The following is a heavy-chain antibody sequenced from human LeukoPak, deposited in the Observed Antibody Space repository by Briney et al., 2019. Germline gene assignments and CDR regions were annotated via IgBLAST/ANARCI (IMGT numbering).Heavy chain of an antibody. Sequence: PGGALRLSCAASGVTFSNYAMHWVRQAPGKGLGCVSGIRGSGEKTSYTDSVKGRFTISRDNSKNTLSLQISSLRADDTAVYYCAKDDGLVVGATAFDSWGQGTLVTVSS. J-gene: IGHJ4*02. D-gene: IGHD1-26*01. CDR3: AKDDGLVVGATAFDS. CDR1: GVTFSNYA. CDR2: IRGSGEKT. V-gene: IGHV3-23*01.